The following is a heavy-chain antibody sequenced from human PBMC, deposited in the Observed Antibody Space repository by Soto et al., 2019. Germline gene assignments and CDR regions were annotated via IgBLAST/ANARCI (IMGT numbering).Heavy chain of an antibody. CDR3: ARDPYCSSSSCNSRTKYYGMDV. Sequence: SSVKVSCKASGYTFTGCYMHCVRPAPGQGLEWMGWINPNRGGTNYAQKFLGRVTMSRDTSISTAYMELSRLRSDYTAVYYCARDPYCSSSSCNSRTKYYGMDVWGQGTTVTVSS. J-gene: IGHJ6*02. D-gene: IGHD2-2*01. CDR1: GYTFTGCY. V-gene: IGHV1-2*02. CDR2: INPNRGGT.